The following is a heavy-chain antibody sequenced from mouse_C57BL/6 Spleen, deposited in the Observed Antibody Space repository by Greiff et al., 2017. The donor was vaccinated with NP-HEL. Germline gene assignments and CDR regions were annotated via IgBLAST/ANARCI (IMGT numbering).Heavy chain of an antibody. CDR3: ARFYYGSSWYYFDY. CDR1: GYTFTDYN. Sequence: VQLQQSGPELVKPGASVKMSCKASGYTFTDYNMHWVKQSHGKSLEWIGYINPNNGGTSYNQKFKGKATLTVNKSSSTAYMELRSLTSEDSAVYYCARFYYGSSWYYFDYWGQGTTLTVSS. V-gene: IGHV1-22*01. CDR2: INPNNGGT. J-gene: IGHJ2*01. D-gene: IGHD1-1*01.